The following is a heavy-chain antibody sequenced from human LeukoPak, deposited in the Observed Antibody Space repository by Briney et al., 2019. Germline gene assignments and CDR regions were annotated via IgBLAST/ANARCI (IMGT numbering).Heavy chain of an antibody. J-gene: IGHJ4*02. D-gene: IGHD1-26*01. CDR1: GGTFSSYT. V-gene: IGHV1-69*05. CDR3: ARGMGATDY. Sequence: SVKVSCKASGGTFSSYTISWVRQAPGQGLEYMAGIIPIFGTANYAQKFQGRVTITTDESTSTAYMELSSLRSEDMAVYYCARGMGATDYWRQGTLVTVSS. CDR2: IIPIFGTA.